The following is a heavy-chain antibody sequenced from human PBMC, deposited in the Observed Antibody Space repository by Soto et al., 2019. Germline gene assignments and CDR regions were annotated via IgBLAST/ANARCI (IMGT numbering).Heavy chain of an antibody. Sequence: SETLSLTCAVSGGSISSSNWWSWVRQPPGKGLEWIGEIYHSGSTNYNPSLKSRVTISVDKSKNQFSLKLSSVIAADTAVYYCARVSSVPTDYFDYWGQGTLVSVSS. V-gene: IGHV4-4*02. CDR2: IYHSGST. CDR1: GGSISSSNW. J-gene: IGHJ4*02. D-gene: IGHD4-17*01. CDR3: ARVSSVPTDYFDY.